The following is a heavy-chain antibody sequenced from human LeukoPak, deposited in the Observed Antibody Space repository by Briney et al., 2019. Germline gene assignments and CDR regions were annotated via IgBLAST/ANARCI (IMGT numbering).Heavy chain of an antibody. CDR3: ARALRFGYSGYDFHY. Sequence: PGGSLRLSCAASGFTFSSYSMNWVRQAPGKGLEWVSSISSSSSYIYYADSVKGRFTISRDNAKNSLYLQMNSLRAEDTAVYYCARALRFGYSGYDFHYWGQGTLVTVSS. CDR2: ISSSSSYI. J-gene: IGHJ4*02. V-gene: IGHV3-21*01. D-gene: IGHD5-12*01. CDR1: GFTFSSYS.